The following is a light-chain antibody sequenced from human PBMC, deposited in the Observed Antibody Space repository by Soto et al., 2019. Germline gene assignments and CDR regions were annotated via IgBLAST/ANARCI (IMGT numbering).Light chain of an antibody. CDR3: QQYNSFPWT. Sequence: DIQMTQSPSTLSASVGDRVTITCRASQSISSWLAWYQQKPGKAPKLLIYDASSLESGVPSRFSGSGSGTEFTLTISNLQPDDFAAYYCQQYNSFPWTFAQGTKVDIK. CDR1: QSISSW. CDR2: DAS. V-gene: IGKV1-5*01. J-gene: IGKJ1*01.